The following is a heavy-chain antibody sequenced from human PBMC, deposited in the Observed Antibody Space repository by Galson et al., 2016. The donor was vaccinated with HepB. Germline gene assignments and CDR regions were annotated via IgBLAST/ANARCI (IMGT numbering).Heavy chain of an antibody. J-gene: IGHJ3*01. D-gene: IGHD3-10*01. V-gene: IGHV3-11*01. CDR1: GITFRDHY. Sequence: SLRLSCAASGITFRDHYMSWIRQVPGKGLEWIAYISNTGNTIYYADSVKGRFTISRDKAKNSVFLQMNNLRADDTAPYYCATGSNYVIVPGSFEFWGQGTLVTVSS. CDR3: ATGSNYVIVPGSFEF. CDR2: ISNTGNTI.